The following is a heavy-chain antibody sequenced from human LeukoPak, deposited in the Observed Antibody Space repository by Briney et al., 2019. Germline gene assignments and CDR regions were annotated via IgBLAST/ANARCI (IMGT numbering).Heavy chain of an antibody. J-gene: IGHJ3*02. CDR3: ARDRYYGGNSYAFDI. CDR2: IYTSGST. V-gene: IGHV4-61*09. Sequence: SETLSLTCTVSGGSISSGSYYWSWIRQPAGKGLEWIGHIYTSGSTNYNPSLKSRVTISVDTSKNQFSLKLSSVTAADTAVYYCARDRYYGGNSYAFDIWGQGTMVTVSS. CDR1: GGSISSGSYY. D-gene: IGHD4-23*01.